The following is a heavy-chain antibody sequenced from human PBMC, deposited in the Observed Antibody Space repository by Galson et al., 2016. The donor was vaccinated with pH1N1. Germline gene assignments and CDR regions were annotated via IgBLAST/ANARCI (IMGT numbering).Heavy chain of an antibody. D-gene: IGHD3-10*01. CDR1: GYTLSELS. J-gene: IGHJ5*02. CDR3: ATAGYHYGGALQS. Sequence: SVKVSCKVSGYTLSELSMHWVRQVSGKGLEWMGGYVPEDGETIYAQKFQGRVTMTEDTSTDTAYMELNSLRSEDTAVYYWATAGYHYGGALQSWGQGTLVTVSS. CDR2: YVPEDGET. V-gene: IGHV1-24*01.